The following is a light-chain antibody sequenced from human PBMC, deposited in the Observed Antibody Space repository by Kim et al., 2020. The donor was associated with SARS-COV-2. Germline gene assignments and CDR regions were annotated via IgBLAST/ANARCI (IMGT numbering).Light chain of an antibody. Sequence: SPGESVHLTCRANQTINSNYVAWYQQKPGQAPRLLVHGASTRATGIPDRFSGSGSGADFTLTISRVEPDDLAVYYCQQYGWTPWTFGQGTKVDIK. CDR2: GAS. CDR3: QQYGWTPWT. J-gene: IGKJ1*01. CDR1: QTINSNY. V-gene: IGKV3-20*01.